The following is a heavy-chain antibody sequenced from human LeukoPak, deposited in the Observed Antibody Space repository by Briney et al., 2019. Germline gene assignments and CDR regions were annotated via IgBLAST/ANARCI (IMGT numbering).Heavy chain of an antibody. J-gene: IGHJ4*02. CDR3: ARSRTGNYFDY. CDR2: FSSGSSTI. D-gene: IGHD2-8*02. V-gene: IGHV3-48*01. Sequence: GGSLRLSCAASGFAFSGYSMNWVRQAPGKGLEWLSYFSSGSSTIYYADSVKGRFTISRDNAKNSLYLQMNSLRAEDTAVYYCARSRTGNYFDYWGQGTLVTVSS. CDR1: GFAFSGYS.